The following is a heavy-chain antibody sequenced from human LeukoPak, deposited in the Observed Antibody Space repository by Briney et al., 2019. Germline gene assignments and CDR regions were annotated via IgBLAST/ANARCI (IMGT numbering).Heavy chain of an antibody. D-gene: IGHD6-19*01. V-gene: IGHV1-8*03. CDR1: GYTFASYD. CDR3: ARVSSGWYGVWFDP. CDR2: MNPNSGNT. Sequence: APVKVSCKASGYTFASYDTNWVRQATGQGLEWMGWMNPNSGNTGYAQKFQGRVTITRNTSISTAYMELSSLRSEDTAVYYCARVSSGWYGVWFDPWGQGTLVTVSS. J-gene: IGHJ5*02.